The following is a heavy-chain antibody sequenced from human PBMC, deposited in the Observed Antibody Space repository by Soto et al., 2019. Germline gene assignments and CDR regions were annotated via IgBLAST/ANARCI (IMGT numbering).Heavy chain of an antibody. Sequence: PGGSLRLSCAASGFTFSSYGMHWVRQAPGKGLVWVAVISYDGSNKYYADSVKGRFTISRDNSKTTLYLQMNSLRSEDTAVYYCAKADHKWDIVLMVYGGGSDYWGQGTLVTVSS. D-gene: IGHD2-8*01. V-gene: IGHV3-30*18. CDR3: AKADHKWDIVLMVYGGGSDY. CDR1: GFTFSSYG. CDR2: ISYDGSNK. J-gene: IGHJ4*02.